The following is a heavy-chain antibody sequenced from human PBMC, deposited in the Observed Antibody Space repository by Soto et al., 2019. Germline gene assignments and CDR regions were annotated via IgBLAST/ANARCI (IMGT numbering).Heavy chain of an antibody. CDR1: GFTFRSYN. CDR3: ASGGTIAVTTSGDY. J-gene: IGHJ4*01. CDR2: ISSSSSTI. Sequence: DVQLVESGGGLVQPGGSLRLSCEASGFTFRSYNMNWVRQAPGKGLDWLSYISSSSSTIYYADSVKGRFTNSRDNAKNSLYQQMNSLRDDDTAMYYCASGGTIAVTTSGDYWGEGTLVTVSS. V-gene: IGHV3-48*02. D-gene: IGHD4-17*01.